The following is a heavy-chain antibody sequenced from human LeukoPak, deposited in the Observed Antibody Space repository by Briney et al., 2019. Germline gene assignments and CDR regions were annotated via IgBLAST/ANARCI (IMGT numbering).Heavy chain of an antibody. V-gene: IGHV1-46*01. CDR1: GYTFTSYY. CDR2: INPSGGST. Sequence: ASVKVSCKASGYTFTSYYMHWVRQAPGQGLEWMGIINPSGGSTSYAQKLQGRVTMTRDTSTSTVYMELSGLRSEDTAVYYCARGLSGAYAGDIWGQGTMVTVSS. D-gene: IGHD1-26*01. CDR3: ARGLSGAYAGDI. J-gene: IGHJ3*02.